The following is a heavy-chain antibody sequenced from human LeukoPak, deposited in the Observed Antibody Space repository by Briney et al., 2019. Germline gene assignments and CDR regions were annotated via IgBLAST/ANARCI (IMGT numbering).Heavy chain of an antibody. CDR1: GFTASSNY. Sequence: GGSLRLSCAASGFTASSNYMSWVRQAPGKGLEWVSVIYSGGSTYYADSVKGRFTISRDNSKNTLYPQMNSLRAEDTAVYYCARGLEPYYYYGMDVWGQGTTVTVSS. J-gene: IGHJ6*02. V-gene: IGHV3-66*01. CDR2: IYSGGST. CDR3: ARGLEPYYYYGMDV.